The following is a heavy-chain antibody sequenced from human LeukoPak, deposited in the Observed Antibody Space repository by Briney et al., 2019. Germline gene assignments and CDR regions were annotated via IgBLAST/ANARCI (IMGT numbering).Heavy chain of an antibody. CDR1: GGSISSSSYY. CDR2: IYYSGST. V-gene: IGHV4-39*01. Sequence: SETPSLTCTVSGGSISSSSYYWGWIRQPPGRGLEWIGSIYYSGSTYYNPSLKSRVTISVDTSKNRFSLKLSSVTAADTAVYYCARLGYDSSGYLLPDGYYFDYWGQGTLVTVSS. CDR3: ARLGYDSSGYLLPDGYYFDY. D-gene: IGHD3-22*01. J-gene: IGHJ4*02.